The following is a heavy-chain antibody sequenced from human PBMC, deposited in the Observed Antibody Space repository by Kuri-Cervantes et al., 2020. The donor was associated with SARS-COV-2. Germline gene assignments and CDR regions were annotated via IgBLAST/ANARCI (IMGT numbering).Heavy chain of an antibody. CDR1: GASFSGYY. CDR2: ISYSGRV. D-gene: IGHD6-13*01. V-gene: IGHV4-34*01. CDR3: ARGLFRSSWPVRWYFDL. Sequence: SDPLSLTCAVYGASFSGYYWSWLRQPPGKGLEWIGEISYSGRVSYNPSLKSRVTISEDTSRDQFSLKLTSVTAAETAVYYCARGLFRSSWPVRWYFDLWGRGTLVTVSS. J-gene: IGHJ2*01.